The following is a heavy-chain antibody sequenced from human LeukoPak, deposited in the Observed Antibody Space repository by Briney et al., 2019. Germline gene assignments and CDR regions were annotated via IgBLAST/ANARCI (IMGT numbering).Heavy chain of an antibody. CDR2: IRTTTDGGTR. V-gene: IGHV3-15*05. Sequence: GGSLRLSCAASGFTFTNAWMTWVRHAPGKGREWVGRIRTTTDGGTRDYAAPVKGRFTISRDDSTNTLYLQLNSLKTEDTAVYYCATSELERRSHFDFWGQGTLVTVSS. CDR3: ATSELERRSHFDF. J-gene: IGHJ4*02. D-gene: IGHD1-1*01. CDR1: GFTFTNAW.